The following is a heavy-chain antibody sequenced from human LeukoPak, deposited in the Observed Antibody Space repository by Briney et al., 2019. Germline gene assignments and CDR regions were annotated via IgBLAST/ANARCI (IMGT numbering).Heavy chain of an antibody. J-gene: IGHJ4*02. V-gene: IGHV4-34*01. Sequence: SETLSLTCAVYGGSFSGYYWSWVRQPPGKGLEWIGEINHSGSTKYNPSLKSRVTISVDTSKNQFSLKLSSVTAADTAVYYCARTRYCSGGSCFYFDYGGQGTLVTVS. CDR3: ARTRYCSGGSCFYFDY. CDR2: INHSGST. D-gene: IGHD2-15*01. CDR1: GGSFSGYY.